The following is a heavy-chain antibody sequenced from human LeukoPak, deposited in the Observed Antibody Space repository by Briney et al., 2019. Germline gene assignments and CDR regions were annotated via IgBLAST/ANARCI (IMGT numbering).Heavy chain of an antibody. CDR2: ISYDGSNK. CDR3: ARVDIAFDY. J-gene: IGHJ4*02. CDR1: GFTFSSYA. D-gene: IGHD5-12*01. Sequence: PGGSLRLSCAASGFTFSSYAMHWVRQAPGKGLEWVAVISYDGSNKYYADSVKGRFTISRDNSKNTLYLQMNSLRAEDTAVYYCARVDIAFDYWGQGTLVTVSS. V-gene: IGHV3-30-3*01.